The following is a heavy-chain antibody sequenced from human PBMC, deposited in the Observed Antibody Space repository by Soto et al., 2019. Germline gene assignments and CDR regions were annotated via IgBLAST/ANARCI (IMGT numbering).Heavy chain of an antibody. Sequence: QVRLVESGGGVVQPGRSLRLSCAPSGFTFSSYGMHWVRQAPGKGLEWVAVVWSDGSKKYYADSVRGRFTISRDNSNYTLYLQMNSLSAEDTAVYYCARGEFLRAGGFDYWGQGTLVTVSS. CDR1: GFTFSSYG. CDR3: ARGEFLRAGGFDY. D-gene: IGHD3-16*01. V-gene: IGHV3-33*01. J-gene: IGHJ4*02. CDR2: VWSDGSKK.